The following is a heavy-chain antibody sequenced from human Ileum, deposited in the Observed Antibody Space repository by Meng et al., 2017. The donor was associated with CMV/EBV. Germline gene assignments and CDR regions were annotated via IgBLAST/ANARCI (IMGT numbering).Heavy chain of an antibody. D-gene: IGHD5-12*01. V-gene: IGHV3-21*01. CDR3: AREKSSGYDPYYFDY. Sequence: GGSLRLSCAASGFTFSSYSMNWVRQAPGKGLEWVSSISSSSSYIYYADSVKGRFTISRDNAKNSLYLQMNSLRAEDTAVYYCAREKSSGYDPYYFDYWGQGTLVTVSS. J-gene: IGHJ4*02. CDR1: GFTFSSYS. CDR2: ISSSSSYI.